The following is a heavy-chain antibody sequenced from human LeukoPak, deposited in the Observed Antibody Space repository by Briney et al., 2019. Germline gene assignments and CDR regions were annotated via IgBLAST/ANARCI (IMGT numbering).Heavy chain of an antibody. J-gene: IGHJ6*03. V-gene: IGHV4-59*01. CDR2: IYYIGST. CDR3: ARGPRGYCSSTSCRSTEYYYYMDV. D-gene: IGHD2-2*01. Sequence: SETLSLTCTVSGGSISSYYWSWIRQPPGKGLEWIGYIYYIGSTNYNPSLKSRVTISVDTSKNQFSLKLSSVTAADTAVYYCARGPRGYCSSTSCRSTEYYYYMDVWGKGTTVTASS. CDR1: GGSISSYY.